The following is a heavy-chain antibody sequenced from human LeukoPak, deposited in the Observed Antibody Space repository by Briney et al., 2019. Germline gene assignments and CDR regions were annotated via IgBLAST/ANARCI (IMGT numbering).Heavy chain of an antibody. D-gene: IGHD2-2*01. CDR3: ARGPCSSTSCSFNWFDP. Sequence: PSETLSLTCAVYGGSFSGYYWSWIRQPPGKGLERIGEINHSGSTNYNPSLKSRVTISVDTSKNQFSLKLSSVTAADTAVYYCARGPCSSTSCSFNWFDPWGQGTLVTVSS. J-gene: IGHJ5*02. V-gene: IGHV4-34*01. CDR1: GGSFSGYY. CDR2: INHSGST.